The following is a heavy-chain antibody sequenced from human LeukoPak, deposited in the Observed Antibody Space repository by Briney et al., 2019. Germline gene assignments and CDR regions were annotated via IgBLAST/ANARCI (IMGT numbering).Heavy chain of an antibody. CDR1: GGSIINTKYY. V-gene: IGHV4-39*01. J-gene: IGHJ4*02. CDR3: TRHTGYISGQYSNYEDS. Sequence: SETLSRTCTLSGGSIINTKYYWGWIRQPPGKGLEWIGSIYYTGSTYYNPSLKSRVTISVDTSKNQFSLKLRSVTAADTALYYCTRHTGYISGQYSNYEDSWGQGTLVTVSS. D-gene: IGHD4-11*01. CDR2: IYYTGST.